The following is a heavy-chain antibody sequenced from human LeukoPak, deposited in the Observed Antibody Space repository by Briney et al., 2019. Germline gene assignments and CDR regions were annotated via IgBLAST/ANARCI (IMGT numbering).Heavy chain of an antibody. V-gene: IGHV1-69*01. Sequence: SVKVSCKASGGTFSSYAISWVRQAPGQGLEWMGVSIPIFGTANYAQKFQGRVTITADESTSTAYMELSSLRSEDTAVYYCAREYDFWSGYPHDAFDIWGQGTIVTASS. CDR3: AREYDFWSGYPHDAFDI. D-gene: IGHD3-3*01. CDR1: GGTFSSYA. CDR2: SIPIFGTA. J-gene: IGHJ3*02.